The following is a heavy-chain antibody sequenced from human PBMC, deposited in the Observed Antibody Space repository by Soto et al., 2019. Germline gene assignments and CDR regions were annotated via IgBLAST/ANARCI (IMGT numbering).Heavy chain of an antibody. CDR1: GFTFSSYD. J-gene: IGHJ4*02. CDR3: AKGDCSGGRCYRGFDY. D-gene: IGHD2-15*01. Sequence: EVQVLESGGGLVQPGGSLRLSCAASGFTFSSYDMNWVRQAPGKGLEWVSGVSASGSFTSYADSAKGRFTISRDNAKNTVFLQMTGLRAEDTAVYFCAKGDCSGGRCYRGFDYWGQGTLVTVSS. V-gene: IGHV3-23*01. CDR2: VSASGSFT.